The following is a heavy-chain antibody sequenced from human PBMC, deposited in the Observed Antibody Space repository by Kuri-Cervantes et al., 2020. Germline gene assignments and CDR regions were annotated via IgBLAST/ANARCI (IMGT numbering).Heavy chain of an antibody. CDR1: GGSISSSSYY. D-gene: IGHD2-2*01. CDR3: ARHAGYCSRTSCVGYYYYMDV. V-gene: IGHV4-39*01. CDR2: IYYSGST. J-gene: IGHJ6*03. Sequence: SETLSLTCTVSGGSISSSSYYWGWIRQPPGKGLEWIGSIYYSGSTYYNPSLKSRVTTSIDTSKNQFSLNLSSVTAADTAMYYCARHAGYCSRTSCVGYYYYMDVWGKGTTVTVSS.